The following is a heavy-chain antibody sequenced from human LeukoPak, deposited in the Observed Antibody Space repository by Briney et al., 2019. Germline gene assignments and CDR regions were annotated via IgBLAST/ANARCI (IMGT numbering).Heavy chain of an antibody. J-gene: IGHJ4*02. V-gene: IGHV3-53*01. Sequence: GGSLRLSCAASGFTVSNNYMSWVRQAPGKGLEWVSVIYTGGNTLYADSVRGRFTISRDNSKNTLYLQMNSLRAEDTAVYYCASLAWYVNYWGQGTLVTVSS. CDR2: IYTGGNT. CDR1: GFTVSNNY. CDR3: ASLAWYVNY. D-gene: IGHD6-13*01.